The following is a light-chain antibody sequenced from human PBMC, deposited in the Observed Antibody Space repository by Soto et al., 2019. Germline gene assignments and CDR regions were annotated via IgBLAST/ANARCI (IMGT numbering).Light chain of an antibody. V-gene: IGLV1-47*01. Sequence: QSVLTQPPSLSGTPGQRVTISCSGSSSNIAGNTVHWYQHLPGTAPKLLIQRNNQRPSGVPARFSGSKSGTSASLAISGLRSEDEADYYCGGWDDSLSGPVFGGGTKVTVL. CDR2: RNN. CDR3: GGWDDSLSGPV. J-gene: IGLJ2*01. CDR1: SSNIAGNT.